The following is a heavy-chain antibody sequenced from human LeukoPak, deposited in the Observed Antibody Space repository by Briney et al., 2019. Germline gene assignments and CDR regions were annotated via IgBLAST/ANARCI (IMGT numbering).Heavy chain of an antibody. CDR1: GFTFSSYS. CDR2: ISSNGGST. V-gene: IGHV3-64*01. J-gene: IGHJ3*02. CDR3: ARDRSSWHAFDI. D-gene: IGHD6-13*01. Sequence: GGSLRLSCAASGFTFSSYSMNWVHQAPGKGLEYVSAISSNGGSTYYANSVKGRFTISRDNSKNTLYLQMGSLRAEDMAVYYCARDRSSWHAFDIWGQGTMVTVSS.